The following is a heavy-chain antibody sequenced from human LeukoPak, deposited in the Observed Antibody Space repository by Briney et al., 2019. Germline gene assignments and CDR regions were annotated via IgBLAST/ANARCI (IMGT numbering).Heavy chain of an antibody. D-gene: IGHD6-13*01. CDR1: GGSISSHY. CDR3: AREKRDGGIADR. V-gene: IGHV4-59*11. J-gene: IGHJ5*02. CDR2: IYYSGST. Sequence: SETPSLTCTVSGGSISSHYWSWIRQPPGKGLEWIGYIYYSGSTNYNPSLKSRVTISVDTSKNQFSLKLSSVTAADTAVYYCAREKRDGGIADRWGQGTLVTVSS.